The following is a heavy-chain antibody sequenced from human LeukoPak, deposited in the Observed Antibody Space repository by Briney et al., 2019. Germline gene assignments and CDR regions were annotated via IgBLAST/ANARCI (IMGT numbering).Heavy chain of an antibody. CDR3: ARGSYGSGSYRNDY. V-gene: IGHV3-7*01. Sequence: GGSLRLSCAASGFTLISYWMSWVRQAPGKGLEWVANIKQDGSAKYYVDSVKGRFTISRDNAKNSLYLQMNSLRAEDTAVYYCARGSYGSGSYRNDYWGQGTLVTVSS. J-gene: IGHJ4*02. CDR2: IKQDGSAK. D-gene: IGHD3-10*01. CDR1: GFTLISYW.